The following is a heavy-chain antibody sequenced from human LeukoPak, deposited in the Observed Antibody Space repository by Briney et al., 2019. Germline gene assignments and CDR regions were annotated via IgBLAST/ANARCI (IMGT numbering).Heavy chain of an antibody. CDR1: GFTFSNYW. CDR2: INLDGSRT. Sequence: GGSLRLSCLASGFTFSNYWMSWIRQAPGKGLEWVAHINLDGSRTVYVDSVRGRFTISRDNAKNSLYLQVNSLRADDTGVYYCARDPLVFSGWNYWGQGTLVTVS. V-gene: IGHV3-7*01. D-gene: IGHD6-19*01. J-gene: IGHJ4*02. CDR3: ARDPLVFSGWNY.